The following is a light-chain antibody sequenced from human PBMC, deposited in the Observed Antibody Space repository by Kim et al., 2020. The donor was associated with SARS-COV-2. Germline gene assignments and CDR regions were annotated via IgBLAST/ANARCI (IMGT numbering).Light chain of an antibody. CDR1: GSGVKNDNL. CDR2: EVT. J-gene: IGLJ3*02. Sequence: GQSLTISCTGAGSGVKNDNLVSWYQHHPGKAPKLIIFEVTKRPSGVSDRFSGSKSGNTASPTVSALQAEDEADYYCCSNAGGSTWVFGGGTKLTVL. V-gene: IGLV2-23*02. CDR3: CSNAGGSTWV.